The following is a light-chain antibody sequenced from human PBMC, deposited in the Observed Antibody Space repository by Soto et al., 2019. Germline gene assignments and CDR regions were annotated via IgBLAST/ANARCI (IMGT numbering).Light chain of an antibody. V-gene: IGKV1-5*01. CDR3: QQYNSYPWT. CDR1: QSISSW. CDR2: DAS. J-gene: IGKJ1*01. Sequence: DIQMTQSPSTLSASVGDRVTITCRASQSISSWLAWYQQKPGKAPKLLIYDASSFESGVPSRFSGSGSGTEFTLTISSLQPDDFATYYCQQYNSYPWTFGQGTTVDIK.